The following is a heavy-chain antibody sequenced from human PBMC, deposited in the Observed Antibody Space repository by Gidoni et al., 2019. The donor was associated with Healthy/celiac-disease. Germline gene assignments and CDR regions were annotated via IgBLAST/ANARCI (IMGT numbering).Heavy chain of an antibody. Sequence: QVQLVESGGGVVQPGRSLRLSWAASGFTFSSYAMHWVRQAPGKGLEWVAVISYDGSNKYYADSVKGRFTISRDNSKNTLYLQMNSLRAEDTAVYFCAREYYGSGSYYDYWGQGTLVTVSS. V-gene: IGHV3-30-3*01. D-gene: IGHD3-10*01. J-gene: IGHJ4*02. CDR2: ISYDGSNK. CDR3: AREYYGSGSYYDY. CDR1: GFTFSSYA.